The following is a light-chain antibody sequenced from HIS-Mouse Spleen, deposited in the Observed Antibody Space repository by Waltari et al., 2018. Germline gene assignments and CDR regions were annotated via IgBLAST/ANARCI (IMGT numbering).Light chain of an antibody. J-gene: IGLJ1*01. CDR2: GNS. Sequence: QSVLTQPHSVSGAPGQRVTISCTGRSSNIGAGYDVPWYQQLPGTAPKLLIYGNSNRPSGVPDRFSGSKSGTSASLAITGLQAEDEADYYCQSYDSSLSGVFGTGTKVTVL. CDR3: QSYDSSLSGV. CDR1: SSNIGAGYD. V-gene: IGLV1-40*01.